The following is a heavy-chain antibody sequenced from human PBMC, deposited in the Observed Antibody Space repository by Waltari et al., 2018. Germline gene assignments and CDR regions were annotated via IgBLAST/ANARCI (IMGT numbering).Heavy chain of an antibody. CDR1: GGSISRYY. J-gene: IGHJ6*02. Sequence: QVQLQESGPGLVKPSETLSLTCTVSGGSISRYYWSWIRQPPGKGLEWIGYIYYSGSTNYNPSLKSRVTISVDTSKNQFSLKLSSVTAADTAVYYCARIFYGDPPIYYGMDVWGQGTTVTVSS. V-gene: IGHV4-59*01. D-gene: IGHD4-17*01. CDR3: ARIFYGDPPIYYGMDV. CDR2: IYYSGST.